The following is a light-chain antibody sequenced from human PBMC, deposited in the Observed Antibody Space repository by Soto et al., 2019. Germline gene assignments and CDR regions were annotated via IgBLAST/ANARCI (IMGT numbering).Light chain of an antibody. CDR1: SGHSSYA. J-gene: IGLJ2*01. Sequence: QSVLTQSPSASASLGASVKLTCTLSSGHSSYAIAWHQQQPGKGPRFLMKLNSDGSHNKGDGIPDRFSGSSSGAERYLTISSLQSEDEADYYCQTWGTGVRVFGGGTKVTVL. CDR3: QTWGTGVRV. CDR2: LNSDGSH. V-gene: IGLV4-69*01.